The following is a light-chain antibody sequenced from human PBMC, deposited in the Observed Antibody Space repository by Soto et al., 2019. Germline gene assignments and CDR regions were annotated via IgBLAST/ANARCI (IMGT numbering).Light chain of an antibody. V-gene: IGKV3-11*01. CDR3: QQRYAWPPLT. CDR1: QTVSSY. Sequence: EIVLTQSPATLSLSPGERATLSCRASQTVSSYLAWYQQKAGQAPRPLIYDASNRAPGIPARFSGSGSGTDFTLTISSLEPEDFAVYYCQQRYAWPPLTFGGGTKVEIK. CDR2: DAS. J-gene: IGKJ4*01.